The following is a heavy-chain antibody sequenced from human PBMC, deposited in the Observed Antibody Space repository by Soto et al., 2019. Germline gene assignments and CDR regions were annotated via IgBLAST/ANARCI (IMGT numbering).Heavy chain of an antibody. CDR1: GFTFSSYG. J-gene: IGHJ1*01. Sequence: QVQLVESGGGVVQPGRSLRLSCAASGFTFSSYGMHWVRQAPGKGLEWVAVISYDGSNKYYADSVKGRFTISRDNSKNTLYLQMNSLRAEDTAVYYCAKVGGRSGWYWADLGYFQHWGQGTLVTVSS. CDR2: ISYDGSNK. CDR3: AKVGGRSGWYWADLGYFQH. V-gene: IGHV3-30*18. D-gene: IGHD6-19*01.